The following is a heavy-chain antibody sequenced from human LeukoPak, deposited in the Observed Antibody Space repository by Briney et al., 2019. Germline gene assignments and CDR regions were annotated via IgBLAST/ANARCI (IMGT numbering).Heavy chain of an antibody. J-gene: IGHJ4*02. V-gene: IGHV3-48*03. CDR2: ISSSGSTI. CDR1: GFTFSSYE. CDR3: ARNSFPDFWSGYPPFDY. Sequence: QPGGSLRLSCAASGFTFSSYEMNWVRQAPGKGLEWVSYISSSGSTIYYADSVKSRFTISRDNAKNSLYLQMNSLRAEDTAVYYCARNSFPDFWSGYPPFDYWGQGTLVTVSS. D-gene: IGHD3-3*01.